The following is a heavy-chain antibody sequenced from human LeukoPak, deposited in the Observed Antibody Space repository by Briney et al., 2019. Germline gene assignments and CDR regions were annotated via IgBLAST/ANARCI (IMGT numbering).Heavy chain of an antibody. CDR3: ARRLWFKDYYFDV. Sequence: GGSLRLSCAASGFTFSSYAMHWVRQAPGKGLEWVANIKQDGSEKYYVDSVKGRFTISRDNAKNSLYLQMNSLRAEDTAVYYCARRLWFKDYYFDVWGRGTLVTVSS. CDR2: IKQDGSEK. CDR1: GFTFSSYA. D-gene: IGHD2-21*01. J-gene: IGHJ2*01. V-gene: IGHV3-7*05.